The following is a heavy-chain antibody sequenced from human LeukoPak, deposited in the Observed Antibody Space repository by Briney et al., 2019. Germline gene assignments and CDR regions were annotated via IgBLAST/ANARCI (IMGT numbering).Heavy chain of an antibody. CDR1: GFTFSSNW. D-gene: IGHD5-18*01. CDR2: IKQDGSEK. V-gene: IGHV3-7*01. J-gene: IGHJ5*02. Sequence: GGSLRLSCAASGFTFSSNWMSWVRQAPGKGLEWVANIKQDGSEKYYVDSVKGRFTISRDNAKNSLYLQMNSLRAEDTAVYYCARDSYGHLNWFDPWGQGTLVTVSS. CDR3: ARDSYGHLNWFDP.